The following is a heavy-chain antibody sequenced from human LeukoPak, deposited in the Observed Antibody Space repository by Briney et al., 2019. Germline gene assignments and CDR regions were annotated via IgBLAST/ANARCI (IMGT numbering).Heavy chain of an antibody. Sequence: ASVKVSCKASGGTFSSYAISWVRQAPGQGLEWMGGIIPIFGTANYAQKFQGRVTITADESTSTAYMELSSLRSEDTAVYYCARDVYSSSSVGVPPFDYWGQGTLVTVSS. CDR3: ARDVYSSSSVGVPPFDY. D-gene: IGHD6-6*01. V-gene: IGHV1-69*13. CDR1: GGTFSSYA. CDR2: IIPIFGTA. J-gene: IGHJ4*02.